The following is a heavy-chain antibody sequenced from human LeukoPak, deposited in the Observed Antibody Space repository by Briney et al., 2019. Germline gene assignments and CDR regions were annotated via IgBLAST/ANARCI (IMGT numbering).Heavy chain of an antibody. V-gene: IGHV4-59*08. D-gene: IGHD2-2*01. Sequence: SETLSLTCTVSGGSISSYYWSWIRQPPGKGLEWIGHIYYSGSTNYNPSLKSRVTISVDTSKNQFSLKLSSVTAADTAVYYCARGYCSSTNCSPFDPWGQGTLVTVSS. CDR2: IYYSGST. J-gene: IGHJ5*02. CDR3: ARGYCSSTNCSPFDP. CDR1: GGSISSYY.